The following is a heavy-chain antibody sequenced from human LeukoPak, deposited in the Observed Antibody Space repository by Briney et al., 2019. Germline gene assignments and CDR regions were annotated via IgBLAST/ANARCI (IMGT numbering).Heavy chain of an antibody. CDR1: GLDLNDYW. D-gene: IGHD2/OR15-2a*01. V-gene: IGHV5-51*01. CDR2: ISPSRSET. J-gene: IGHJ5*02. CDR3: AWRKYFSTWLEP. Sequence: GESLKISCKGSGLDLNDYWIGWVRQMPGKGLESMGIISPSRSETQYSLPFQGQVTISVDKSTSTAYLQWSSLKASDTAIYYCAWRKYFSTWLEPWGQGTLVTVSS.